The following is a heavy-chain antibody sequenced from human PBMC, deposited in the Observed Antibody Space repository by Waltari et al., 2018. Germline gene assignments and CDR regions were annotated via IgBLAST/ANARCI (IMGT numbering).Heavy chain of an antibody. J-gene: IGHJ3*02. V-gene: IGHV4-34*01. CDR2: INHSGST. CDR3: ARAQHCRRAFDI. CDR1: GGSFSGYY. Sequence: QVQLQQWGAGLLKPSETLSLTCAVYGGSFSGYYWSWIRQPPGKGLEWIGEINHSGSTNYNPSLKSRDTISVDTSKNQFSLKLSSVTAADTAVYCCARAQHCRRAFDIWGQGTMVTVSS. D-gene: IGHD2-21*02.